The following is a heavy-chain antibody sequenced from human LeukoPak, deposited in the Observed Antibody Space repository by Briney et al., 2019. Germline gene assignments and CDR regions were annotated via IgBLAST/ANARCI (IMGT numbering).Heavy chain of an antibody. Sequence: GGSLRLSCVAYGFTFDDYGMGWVRQVPGKGLEWVSVIYSGGSTYYADSVKGRFTISRDNSKNTLYLQMNSLRAEDTAVYYCARDLENSFDYWGQGTLVTVSA. J-gene: IGHJ4*02. CDR2: IYSGGST. CDR3: ARDLENSFDY. CDR1: GFTFDDYG. D-gene: IGHD3-3*01. V-gene: IGHV3-53*01.